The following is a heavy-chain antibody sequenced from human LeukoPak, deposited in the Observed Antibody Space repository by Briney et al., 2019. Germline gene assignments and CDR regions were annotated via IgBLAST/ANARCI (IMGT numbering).Heavy chain of an antibody. CDR3: ARVAVAQGQRVRGPFDY. V-gene: IGHV1-2*02. CDR2: INPNSGGT. Sequence: ASVKVSCKASGYTFTGYYMHWVRQAPGQGLEWMGWINPNSGGTNYAQKFQGRVTMTRDTSISTAYMELSRLRSDDTAVYYCARVAVAQGQRVRGPFDYWGQGTLVTVSS. CDR1: GYTFTGYY. D-gene: IGHD6-19*01. J-gene: IGHJ4*02.